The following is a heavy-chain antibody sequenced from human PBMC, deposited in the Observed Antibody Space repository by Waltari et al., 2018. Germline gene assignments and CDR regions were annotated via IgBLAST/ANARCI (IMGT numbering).Heavy chain of an antibody. J-gene: IGHJ6*02. CDR2: IIPIFGTA. CDR1: GGTFSSYA. D-gene: IGHD2-2*01. CDR3: ARERNIVVVPAAPRYYYYGMDV. V-gene: IGHV1-69*13. Sequence: QVQLVQSGAEVKKPGSSVKVSCKASGGTFSSYAISWVRQAPGQGLEWLGGIIPIFGTANYAQKFQGRVTITADESTSTAYMELSSLRSEDTAVYYCARERNIVVVPAAPRYYYYGMDVWGQGTTVTVSS.